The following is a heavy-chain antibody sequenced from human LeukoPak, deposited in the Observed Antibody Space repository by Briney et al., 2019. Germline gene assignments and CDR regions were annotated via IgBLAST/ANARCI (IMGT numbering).Heavy chain of an antibody. Sequence: GGSLRLSCAASGFTFSSYAMSWVRQAPGMGLEWVSAISGSGGSTYYADSVEGRFTISRDNSKNTLYLQMNSLRAEDTAVYYCATSSGWFHFDYWGQGTLVTVSS. D-gene: IGHD6-19*01. J-gene: IGHJ4*02. CDR3: ATSSGWFHFDY. CDR2: ISGSGGST. V-gene: IGHV3-23*01. CDR1: GFTFSSYA.